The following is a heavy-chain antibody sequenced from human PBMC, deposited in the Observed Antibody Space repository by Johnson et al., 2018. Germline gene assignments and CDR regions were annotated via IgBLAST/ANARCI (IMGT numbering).Heavy chain of an antibody. CDR1: GFTFSSYS. J-gene: IGHJ1*01. V-gene: IGHV3-48*04. CDR2: ISSTETI. CDR3: ATDPSVFQH. Sequence: LVESGGGLVQPGGSLRLSCGGSGFTFSSYSMNWVRQAPGKGLEWISYISSTETIHYADSVKGRFTISRDNAKRSLYLQMNSLKTEDTAVYYCATDPSVFQHWGQGTLGTVSS.